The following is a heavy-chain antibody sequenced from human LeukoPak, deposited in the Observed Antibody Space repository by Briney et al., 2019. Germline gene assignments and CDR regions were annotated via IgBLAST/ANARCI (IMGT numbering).Heavy chain of an antibody. Sequence: GGSLRLSCAASGFTFSVFWMFWVRQAPGQGLVWVSHISPDGRSTNYADSVKGRFTISRDNARSTLYLQLNSLTAEDTAVYYCVLEGWYLPLSGLDVWGRGTTVTVSS. J-gene: IGHJ6*02. CDR3: VLEGWYLPLSGLDV. CDR1: GFTFSVFW. V-gene: IGHV3-74*01. CDR2: ISPDGRST. D-gene: IGHD2/OR15-2a*01.